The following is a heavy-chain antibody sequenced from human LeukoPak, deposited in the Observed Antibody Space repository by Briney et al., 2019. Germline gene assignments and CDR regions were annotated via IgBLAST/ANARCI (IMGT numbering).Heavy chain of an antibody. CDR3: ASGRFGELLSN. Sequence: GGSLRLSCAASGFTFSSYWMSWVRQAPGKGLEWVANIKQDGSEKYYVDSVKGRFTISRDNAKNSLYLQMNSLRAEDTAVYYCASGRFGELLSNWGQGTLVTVSS. CDR2: IKQDGSEK. D-gene: IGHD3-10*01. CDR1: GFTFSSYW. V-gene: IGHV3-7*01. J-gene: IGHJ4*02.